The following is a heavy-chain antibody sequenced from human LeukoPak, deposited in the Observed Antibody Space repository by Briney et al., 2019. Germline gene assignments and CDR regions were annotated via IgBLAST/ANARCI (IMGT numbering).Heavy chain of an antibody. CDR2: ISAYNGNT. CDR1: GYTFSSYG. D-gene: IGHD3-9*01. CDR3: ARDPDILTGYGLFVY. J-gene: IGHJ4*02. V-gene: IGHV1-18*04. Sequence: ASVKVSCKASGYTFSSYGISWVRQAPGQGLEWMGWISAYNGNTNYAQKLQGRVTMTTDTSTSTAYMEVRSLRSDDTPVYYCARDPDILTGYGLFVYWGQEPRLTLSS.